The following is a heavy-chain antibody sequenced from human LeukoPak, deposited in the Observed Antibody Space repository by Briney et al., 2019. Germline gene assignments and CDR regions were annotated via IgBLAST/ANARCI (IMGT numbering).Heavy chain of an antibody. CDR2: ISYDGSNK. CDR3: ARVPKVGATTWNDY. Sequence: PGRSLRLSCAASGFTFSSYAMHWVRRAPGKGLEWVAVISYDGSNKYYADSVKGRFTISRDNSKNTLYLQMNSLRAEDTAVYYCARVPKVGATTWNDYWGQGTLVTVSS. V-gene: IGHV3-30-3*01. D-gene: IGHD1-26*01. J-gene: IGHJ4*02. CDR1: GFTFSSYA.